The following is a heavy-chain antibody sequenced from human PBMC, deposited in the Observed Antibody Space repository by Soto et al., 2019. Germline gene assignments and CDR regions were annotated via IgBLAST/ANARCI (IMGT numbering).Heavy chain of an antibody. J-gene: IGHJ4*02. V-gene: IGHV3-21*01. CDR1: GFTFSSYS. CDR2: ISSSSSYI. D-gene: IGHD3-22*01. Sequence: EVQLLESGGGLVQPGGSLRLSCAASGFTFSSYSMNWVRQAPGKGLEWVSSISSSSSYIYYADSVKGRFTISRDNAKNSLYLQMNSLRAEDTAVYYCARDSPGNYYDSSGFDYWGQGTLVTVSS. CDR3: ARDSPGNYYDSSGFDY.